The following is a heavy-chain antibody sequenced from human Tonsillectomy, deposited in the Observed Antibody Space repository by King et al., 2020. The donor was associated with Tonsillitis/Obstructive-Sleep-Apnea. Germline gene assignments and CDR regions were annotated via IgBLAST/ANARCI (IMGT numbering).Heavy chain of an antibody. V-gene: IGHV3-7*01. CDR2: MRQDGREN. J-gene: IGHJ4*02. Sequence: VQLVESGGGLVQPGGYLRLYCAASGFTFSDYWMSWVRQAPGKGLEWVANMRQDGRENYYLDSVKGRFTISRDNAENSLHLQMNSLRAEDTAVYYCARDKVVGPTRFDYWGQGTLVTVSS. D-gene: IGHD1-26*01. CDR3: ARDKVVGPTRFDY. CDR1: GFTFSDYW.